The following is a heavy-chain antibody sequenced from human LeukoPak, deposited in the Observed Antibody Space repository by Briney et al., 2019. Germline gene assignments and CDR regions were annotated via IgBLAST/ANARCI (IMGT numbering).Heavy chain of an antibody. CDR2: IRSKANSYAT. CDR1: AFTFGGSA. V-gene: IGHV3-73*01. D-gene: IGHD3-10*01. J-gene: IGHJ4*02. CDR3: TGYYGSGSAY. Sequence: PGESLRLSSAASAFTFGGSAMHWDRQAYGNGLEWGGGIRSKANSYATAYAASVKGRFSISRDDSKNTAYLQMNSLKTEDTAVYYCTGYYGSGSAYWGQGTLVTVSS.